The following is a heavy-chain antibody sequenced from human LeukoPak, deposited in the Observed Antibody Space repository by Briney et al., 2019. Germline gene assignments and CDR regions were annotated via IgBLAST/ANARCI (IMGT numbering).Heavy chain of an antibody. Sequence: ASVTVSCKASGYTFTSYGISWVRQAPGQGLEWTGWISAYNGNTNYVQKLQGRVTITTDTSTSTAYMELRSLRSDDTAVYYCARDPRGSHYYDILTGYDGPTLPDYCGQGTLVTVSS. CDR3: ARDPRGSHYYDILTGYDGPTLPDY. J-gene: IGHJ4*02. CDR1: GYTFTSYG. D-gene: IGHD3-9*01. CDR2: ISAYNGNT. V-gene: IGHV1-18*01.